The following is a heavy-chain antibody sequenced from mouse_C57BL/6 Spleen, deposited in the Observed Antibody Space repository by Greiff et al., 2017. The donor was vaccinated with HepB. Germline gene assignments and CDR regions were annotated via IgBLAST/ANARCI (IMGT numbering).Heavy chain of an antibody. V-gene: IGHV1-34*01. CDR3: AMIGAYGWGYFDD. Sequence: VQLQQSGPELVKPGASVKMSCKASGYTFTDYYMPWVKQSHGKSLEWIGYIYSNNGGNGYNQKFKGKATLTVDKSSSTAYMELRSLTSEDSAVYYCAMIGAYGWGYFDDWSQGTTLTVSS. CDR2: IYSNNGGN. D-gene: IGHD2-2*01. J-gene: IGHJ2*01. CDR1: GYTFTDYY.